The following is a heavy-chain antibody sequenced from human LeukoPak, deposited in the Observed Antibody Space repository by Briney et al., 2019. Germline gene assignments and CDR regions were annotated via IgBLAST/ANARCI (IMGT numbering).Heavy chain of an antibody. CDR2: ISDSFRIT. J-gene: IGHJ4*02. CDR1: GFPFSSYA. V-gene: IGHV3-23*01. CDR3: AKRHGDYFDY. Sequence: GGSLRLSCAASGFPFSSYAMSWVRQPPGKGLECISTISDSFRITDDADSVKGRFTISRGNSKNTLYLQMNTLGAEDTAVYYCAKRHGDYFDYWGQGTLVTVSP. D-gene: IGHD4-17*01.